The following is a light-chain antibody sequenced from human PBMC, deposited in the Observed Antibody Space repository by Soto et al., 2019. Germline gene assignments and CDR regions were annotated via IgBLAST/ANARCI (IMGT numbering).Light chain of an antibody. V-gene: IGKV3-15*01. CDR3: QQYNNWPIT. CDR1: QSVSSN. CDR2: GAS. J-gene: IGKJ5*01. Sequence: EIVMTQSPATLSVSPGERANLSCRGSQSVSSNLAWYQQKPGQAPRLLIYGASTRATGIPARFSGSGSGTEFTLTISSLQSEDFAVYYCQQYNNWPITFGQGTRLEIK.